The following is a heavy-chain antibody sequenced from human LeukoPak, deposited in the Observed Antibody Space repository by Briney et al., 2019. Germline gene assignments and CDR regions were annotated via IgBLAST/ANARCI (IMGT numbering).Heavy chain of an antibody. CDR2: INSDGSST. Sequence: GGSLRLSCAASGFTFSSYWMHWVRQAPGKGLVWVSRINSDGSSTSYADSVKGRFTISRDNSKNTLYLQMNSLRAEDTVVYYCARDIGRAVVAALDYWGQGTLVTVSS. V-gene: IGHV3-74*01. D-gene: IGHD2-15*01. CDR1: GFTFSSYW. J-gene: IGHJ4*02. CDR3: ARDIGRAVVAALDY.